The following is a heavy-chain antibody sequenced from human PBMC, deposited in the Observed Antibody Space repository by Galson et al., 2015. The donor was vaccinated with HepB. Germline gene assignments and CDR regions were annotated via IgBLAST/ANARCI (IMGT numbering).Heavy chain of an antibody. Sequence: SVKVSCKASGYTFALYSIHWVRQAPGQGLEWMGWINAGNGYTVYSEKFQGRVSITTDTSASTAYMELSSLRSEETAIYFCARASYYYDSSGFYYWGQGTLVTVSS. V-gene: IGHV1-3*01. CDR3: ARASYYYDSSGFYY. D-gene: IGHD3-22*01. CDR2: INAGNGYT. J-gene: IGHJ4*02. CDR1: GYTFALYS.